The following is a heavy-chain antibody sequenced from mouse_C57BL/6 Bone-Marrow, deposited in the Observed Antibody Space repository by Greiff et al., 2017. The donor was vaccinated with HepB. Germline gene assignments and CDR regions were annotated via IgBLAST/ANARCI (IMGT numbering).Heavy chain of an antibody. CDR3: TGDPYSFDV. CDR2: IRLKSDNYAT. CDR1: GFTFSNYW. J-gene: IGHJ1*03. D-gene: IGHD2-10*01. Sequence: EVKLEESGGGLVQPGGSMKLSCVASGFTFSNYWMNWVRQSPEKGLEWVAQIRLKSDNYATHYAESVKGRFTISRDDSKSSVYLQMNNLRAEDTGIYYCTGDPYSFDVWGTGTTVTVSS. V-gene: IGHV6-3*01.